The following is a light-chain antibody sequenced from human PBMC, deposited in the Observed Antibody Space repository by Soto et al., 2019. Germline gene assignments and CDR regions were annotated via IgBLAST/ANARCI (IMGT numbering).Light chain of an antibody. V-gene: IGKV3-20*01. J-gene: IGKJ5*01. CDR3: QQYGSSPIT. CDR1: QSVSSN. Sequence: IVMTQSPATLSVSQGERATLSCRASQSVSSNLAWYQQKPGQAPRLLIYGASSRATGIPDRFSASGAGTDFTLTISRLEPEELAVYYCQQYGSSPITFGQVTRLEIK. CDR2: GAS.